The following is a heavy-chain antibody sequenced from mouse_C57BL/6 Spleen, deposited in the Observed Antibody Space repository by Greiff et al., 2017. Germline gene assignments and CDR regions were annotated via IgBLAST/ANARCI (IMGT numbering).Heavy chain of an antibody. J-gene: IGHJ1*03. CDR2: ISGGGGNT. CDR1: GFTFSSYT. Sequence: EVQRVESGGGLVKPGGSLKLSCAASGFTFSSYTMSWVRQTPEKRLEWVATISGGGGNTYYPDSVKGRFTISRDNAKNTLYLQMSSLRSEDTSLYYCARHESIYYDYDWYFDVWGTGTTVTVSS. V-gene: IGHV5-9*01. CDR3: ARHESIYYDYDWYFDV. D-gene: IGHD2-4*01.